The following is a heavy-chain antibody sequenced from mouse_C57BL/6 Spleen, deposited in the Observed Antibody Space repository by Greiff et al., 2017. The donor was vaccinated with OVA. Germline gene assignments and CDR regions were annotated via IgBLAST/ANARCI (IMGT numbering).Heavy chain of an antibody. D-gene: IGHD2-1*01. Sequence: EVQLQQSGPELVKPGASVKISCKASGYTFTDYYMNWVKQSHGKSLEWIGDINPNNGGTSYNQKFKGKATLTVDKSSSTAYMELRSLTSEDSAVYYCARKDDYGNYVRVAWFAYWGQGTLVTVSA. CDR3: ARKDDYGNYVRVAWFAY. J-gene: IGHJ3*01. CDR2: INPNNGGT. CDR1: GYTFTDYY. V-gene: IGHV1-26*01.